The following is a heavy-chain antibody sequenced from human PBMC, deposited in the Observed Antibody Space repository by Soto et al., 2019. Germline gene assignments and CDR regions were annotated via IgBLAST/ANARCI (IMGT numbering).Heavy chain of an antibody. CDR2: IYHSGST. D-gene: IGHD2-2*01. V-gene: IGHV4-4*02. Sequence: QVQLQESGPGLVKPSGTLSLTCAVSGGSISSSNWWSWVRQPPGKGLEWIGEIYHSGSTNYNPSLKGRGTISVDKSKNHFSLKLGSVTAADTAVYYCAREGVVVPAAIRDDAFDIWGQGTMVTVSS. CDR3: AREGVVVPAAIRDDAFDI. J-gene: IGHJ3*02. CDR1: GGSISSSNW.